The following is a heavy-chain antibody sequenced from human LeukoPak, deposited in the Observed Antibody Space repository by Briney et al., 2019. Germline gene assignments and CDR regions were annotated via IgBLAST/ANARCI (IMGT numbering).Heavy chain of an antibody. CDR2: ITSSSSYT. D-gene: IGHD1-1*01. CDR3: ARDPYNGAYSEGYYYYYMDV. CDR1: GITFSNYN. Sequence: GGSLRLSCAAPGITFSNYNMNWVRQAPGKGLEWISAITSSSSYTFYADSVKGRFTISRDNAQNPLYLQMNSLRVEDTAIYYCARDPYNGAYSEGYYYYYMDVWGKGTTVTVSS. V-gene: IGHV3-21*01. J-gene: IGHJ6*03.